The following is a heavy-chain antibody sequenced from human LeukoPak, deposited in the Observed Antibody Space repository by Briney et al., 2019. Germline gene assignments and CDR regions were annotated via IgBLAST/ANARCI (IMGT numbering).Heavy chain of an antibody. J-gene: IGHJ5*02. V-gene: IGHV3-7*01. CDR2: IKRDGSQK. CDR1: GFSFSSDW. D-gene: IGHD1-1*01. Sequence: GGSLRLSCAAPGFSFSSDWMGWVRQAPGKGLEWVAHIKRDGSQKYYLDSVKGRFTISRDNAKNSLYLQMNSLRVEDTAVYYCARLGLEVGGPNWFDPWGQGTLVTVSS. CDR3: ARLGLEVGGPNWFDP.